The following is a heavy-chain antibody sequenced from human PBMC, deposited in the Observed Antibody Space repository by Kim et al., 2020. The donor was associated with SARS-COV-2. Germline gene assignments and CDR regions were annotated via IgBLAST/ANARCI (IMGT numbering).Heavy chain of an antibody. D-gene: IGHD3-3*01. CDR1: GFTFSSYG. CDR3: ASEYYDFWSGYWAYGMDV. J-gene: IGHJ6*01. Sequence: GGSLRLSCAASGFTFSSYGMHWVRQAPGKGLEWVAVISYDGSNKYYADSVKGRFTISRDNSKNTLYLQMNSLRAEDTAVYYRASEYYDFWSGYWAYGMDV. CDR2: ISYDGSNK. V-gene: IGHV3-30*03.